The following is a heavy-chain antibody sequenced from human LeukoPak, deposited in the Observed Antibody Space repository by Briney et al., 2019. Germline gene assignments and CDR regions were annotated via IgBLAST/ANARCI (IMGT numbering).Heavy chain of an antibody. J-gene: IGHJ4*02. CDR1: GGSFSGYY. V-gene: IGHV4-34*01. Sequence: PSETLSLTCAVYGGSFSGYYWSWIRQPPGKGLEWIGEINHSGSTNCNPSLKSRVTISVDTSKNQFSLKLSSVTAADTAVYYCARETLEVGAPDYWGQGTLVTVSS. CDR3: ARETLEVGAPDY. CDR2: INHSGST. D-gene: IGHD1-26*01.